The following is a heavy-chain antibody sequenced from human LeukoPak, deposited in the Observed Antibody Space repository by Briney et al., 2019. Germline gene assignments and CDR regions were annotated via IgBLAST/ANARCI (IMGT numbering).Heavy chain of an antibody. D-gene: IGHD1-26*01. Sequence: GGSLRLTCAASGFTFSSYTMNWVRQAPGKGLEWVSVIYSGGSTYYADSVKGRFTISRDNSKNTLYLQMNSLRAEDTAVYYCARDSGSYYGFDYWGQGTLVTVSS. CDR2: IYSGGST. J-gene: IGHJ4*02. CDR1: GFTFSSYT. V-gene: IGHV3-53*01. CDR3: ARDSGSYYGFDY.